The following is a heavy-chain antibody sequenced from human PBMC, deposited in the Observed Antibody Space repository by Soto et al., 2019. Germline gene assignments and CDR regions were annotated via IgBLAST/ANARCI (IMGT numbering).Heavy chain of an antibody. CDR2: IIPIFATP. CDR1: GGFNSYS. Sequence: QVQLVQSGPEVKKPGSSVKVSCKGSGGFNSYSISWVRQAPGQGPEWMGGIIPIFATPTYAQKFQGRVTIIADKSTSTAYMELSRLTSGDTAVYYCARGGPVIIPAATNWFDPWGQGTLVSVSS. CDR3: ARGGPVIIPAATNWFDP. V-gene: IGHV1-69*06. D-gene: IGHD2-2*01. J-gene: IGHJ5*02.